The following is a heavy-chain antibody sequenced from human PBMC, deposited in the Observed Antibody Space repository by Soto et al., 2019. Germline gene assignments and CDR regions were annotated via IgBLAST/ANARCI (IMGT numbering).Heavy chain of an antibody. Sequence: HLQESGPGLVKPSQTLSLSCTVSGGAINSGGYYWSWIRQHPGKGLEWIGNIYYSGSTYYNPSLKSRVTISVDTSKNQFSLKLSSATAADTAVYYCALYYDILTGYYRFDYWGQGTLVTVSS. CDR3: ALYYDILTGYYRFDY. J-gene: IGHJ4*02. V-gene: IGHV4-31*03. CDR2: IYYSGST. CDR1: GGAINSGGYY. D-gene: IGHD3-9*01.